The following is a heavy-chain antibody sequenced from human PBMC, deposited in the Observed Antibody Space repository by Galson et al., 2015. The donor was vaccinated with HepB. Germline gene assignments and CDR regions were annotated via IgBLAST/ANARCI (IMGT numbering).Heavy chain of an antibody. CDR3: ARTRGAAAGIFDY. CDR1: GFTFSSYW. V-gene: IGHV3-74*01. CDR2: INSDGTYI. Sequence: SLRLSCAASGFTFSSYWMHWARQAPGKGLVWVSRINSDGTYITYADSVKGRFTISRDNAKNTLYLQMNSPRAEDTALYYCARTRGAAAGIFDYWGQATLVTVSS. D-gene: IGHD6-13*01. J-gene: IGHJ4*02.